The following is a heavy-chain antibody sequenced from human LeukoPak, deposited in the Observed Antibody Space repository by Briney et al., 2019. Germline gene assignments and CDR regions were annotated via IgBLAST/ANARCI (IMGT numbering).Heavy chain of an antibody. Sequence: SETLSLTCTVSGGSISNYYWSWIRQPPGKGLEWIGYIYYSGTTSYNPSLKSRVTISVDTSKNQFSLNLSSVTAADTAVYYCARGLAASGEYFQHWGQGTLATVSS. CDR2: IYYSGTT. V-gene: IGHV4-59*01. D-gene: IGHD2-15*01. J-gene: IGHJ1*01. CDR1: GGSISNYY. CDR3: ARGLAASGEYFQH.